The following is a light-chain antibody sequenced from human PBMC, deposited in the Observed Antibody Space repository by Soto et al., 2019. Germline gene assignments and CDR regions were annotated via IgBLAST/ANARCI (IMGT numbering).Light chain of an antibody. CDR2: DAS. J-gene: IGKJ4*01. CDR1: QSVSSNY. CDR3: QQRSNWPPLT. Sequence: EIVLTQSPGTLSLSPGERATLSCRASQSVSSNYLAWYQQKPGQAPRLLIYDASTRSTGIPARFSGSGSGTEFTLTISSLQSEDFAVYYCQQRSNWPPLTFGGGTKVDIK. V-gene: IGKV3D-20*02.